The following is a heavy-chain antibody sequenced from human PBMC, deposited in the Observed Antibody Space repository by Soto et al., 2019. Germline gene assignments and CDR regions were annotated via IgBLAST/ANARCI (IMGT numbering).Heavy chain of an antibody. J-gene: IGHJ4*02. CDR3: ARDLTPGYSGPFDY. CDR2: ISSSSSTI. CDR1: GFTFSSYS. Sequence: GGSLRLSCAASGFTFSSYSMNWVRQAPGKGLEWVSYISSSSSTIYYADSVKGRFTISRDNAKNSLYLQMNSLRAEDTAVYYCARDLTPGYSGPFDYWGQGTLVTVSS. D-gene: IGHD5-12*01. V-gene: IGHV3-48*01.